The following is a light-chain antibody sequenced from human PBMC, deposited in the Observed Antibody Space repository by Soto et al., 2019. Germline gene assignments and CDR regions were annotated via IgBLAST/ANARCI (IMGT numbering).Light chain of an antibody. CDR3: MQPLQSWT. CDR2: LGS. CDR1: QCVLHRNVYNY. J-gene: IGKJ1*01. V-gene: IGKV2-28*01. Sequence: DVMMTQSPRSLPVTPGERASISCSSSQCVLHRNVYNYLDWYLQKPGQSPHLLIYLGSTRASGVPDRFSGSGSGTDFTLKISRVEADDVGVYYCMQPLQSWTFGQGTKVDIK.